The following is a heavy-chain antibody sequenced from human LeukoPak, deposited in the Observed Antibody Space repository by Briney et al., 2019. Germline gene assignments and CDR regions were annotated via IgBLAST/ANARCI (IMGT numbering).Heavy chain of an antibody. J-gene: IGHJ4*02. Sequence: GGSLRLSCAASGFTFRDYYMSWIRQAPGKGLEWVSYISSSSSYTNYADSVKGRFTISRDNAKNSLYLQMNSLRAEDTAVYYRARSYGGYVFDYWGRGTLVTVSS. D-gene: IGHD5-12*01. CDR3: ARSYGGYVFDY. V-gene: IGHV3-11*03. CDR2: ISSSSSYT. CDR1: GFTFRDYY.